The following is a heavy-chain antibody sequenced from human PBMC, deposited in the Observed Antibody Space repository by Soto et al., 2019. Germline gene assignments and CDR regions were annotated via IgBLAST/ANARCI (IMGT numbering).Heavy chain of an antibody. CDR2: INHSGST. J-gene: IGHJ5*02. CDR1: GGSFSGYY. V-gene: IGHV4-34*01. Sequence: QVQLQQWGAGLLKTSETLSLTCAVYGGSFSGYYWSWIRQPPGKGLEWIGEINHSGSTNYNPSLKIRVTISVDTSKNQFALKLSSVTAADTAVYYCAREGPPLRYFDRAAWFDPGGQGTLVTVSS. CDR3: AREGPPLRYFDRAAWFDP. D-gene: IGHD3-9*01.